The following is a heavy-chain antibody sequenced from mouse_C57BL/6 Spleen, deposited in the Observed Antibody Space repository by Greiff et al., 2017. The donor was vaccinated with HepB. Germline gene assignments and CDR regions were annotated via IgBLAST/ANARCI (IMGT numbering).Heavy chain of an antibody. Sequence: EVQGVESGGDLVKPGGSLKLSCAASGFTFSSYGMSWVRQTPDKRLEWVATISSGGSYTYYPDSVKGRFTISRDNAKNTLYLQMSSLKSEDTAMYYCARHVGNYGSSYGDYFDYWGQGTTLTVSS. CDR2: ISSGGSYT. J-gene: IGHJ2*01. V-gene: IGHV5-6*01. CDR1: GFTFSSYG. D-gene: IGHD1-1*01. CDR3: ARHVGNYGSSYGDYFDY.